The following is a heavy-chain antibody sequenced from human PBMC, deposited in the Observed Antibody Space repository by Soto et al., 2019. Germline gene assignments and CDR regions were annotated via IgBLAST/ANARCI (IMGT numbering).Heavy chain of an antibody. J-gene: IGHJ6*02. CDR2: IYYSGST. Sequence: SETLSLTCTVSGGSISSYYWSWIRQPPGKGREWIGYIYYSGSTNYNPSLKSRVTISVDTSQNQFSLKLSSVTAADTAVYYCARDLLVRGGYYYGMDVWGQGTTVTVSS. CDR1: GGSISSYY. D-gene: IGHD3-10*01. V-gene: IGHV4-59*01. CDR3: ARDLLVRGGYYYGMDV.